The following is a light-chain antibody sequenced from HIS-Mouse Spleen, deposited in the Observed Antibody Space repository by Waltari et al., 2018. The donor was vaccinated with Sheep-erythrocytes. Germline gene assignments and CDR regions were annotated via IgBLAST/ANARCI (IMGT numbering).Light chain of an antibody. J-gene: IGLJ1*01. V-gene: IGLV2-11*01. CDR1: SRDVGGYNH. CDR3: CSYAGSYNHV. Sequence: QSALTQPRSVSGSPGQSVTISCTGPSRDVGGYNHSSWYQPHPGKAPKLMIYDVSKRPSGVPDRFSGSKSGNTASLTISGLQAEDEADYYCCSYAGSYNHVFATGTKVTVL. CDR2: DVS.